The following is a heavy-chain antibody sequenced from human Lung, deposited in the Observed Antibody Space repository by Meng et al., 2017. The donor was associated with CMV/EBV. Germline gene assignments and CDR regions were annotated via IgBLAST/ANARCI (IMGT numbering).Heavy chain of an antibody. CDR3: ARARGTTAASGTNWFDP. CDR1: GYTFTGYY. V-gene: IGHV1-2*02. J-gene: IGHJ5*02. Sequence: SVKVSXTASGYTFTGYYIHWVRQAPGQGLEWMGWINPNSGGTNYAQKFQGRVTMTRDTSISTAYMELSRLRSDDTAVYFCARARGTTAASGTNWFDPWGQGXLVTVSS. CDR2: INPNSGGT. D-gene: IGHD6-13*01.